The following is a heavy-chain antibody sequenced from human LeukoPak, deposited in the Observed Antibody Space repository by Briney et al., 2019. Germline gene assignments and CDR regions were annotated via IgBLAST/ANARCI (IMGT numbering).Heavy chain of an antibody. J-gene: IGHJ4*02. V-gene: IGHV3-23*01. CDR3: AKGPHGSYGALYYLDY. CDR1: GFTFSSYA. CDR2: ISGSGGST. D-gene: IGHD2-15*01. Sequence: GGSLRLSCAASGFTFSSYAMSWVRQAPGKGLEWVSAISGSGGSTYYADSVKGRFTISRDNSKNTLYLQMNSLRAEDTAVYYCAKGPHGSYGALYYLDYWGQGTLVTVSS.